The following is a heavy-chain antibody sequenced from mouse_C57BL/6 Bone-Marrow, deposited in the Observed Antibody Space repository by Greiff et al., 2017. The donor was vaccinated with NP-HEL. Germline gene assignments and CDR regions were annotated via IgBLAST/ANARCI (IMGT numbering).Heavy chain of an antibody. J-gene: IGHJ2*01. CDR3: VRSSITTGDY. CDR2: IRSKSNNYAT. Sequence: EVHLVESGGGLVQPKGSLKLSCAASGFSFNTYAMNWVRQAPGKGLEWVARIRSKSNNYATYYADSVKDRFTISRDDSESMLYLQMNNLKTEDTAMYYCVRSSITTGDYWGQGTTLTVSS. V-gene: IGHV10-1*01. CDR1: GFSFNTYA. D-gene: IGHD1-1*01.